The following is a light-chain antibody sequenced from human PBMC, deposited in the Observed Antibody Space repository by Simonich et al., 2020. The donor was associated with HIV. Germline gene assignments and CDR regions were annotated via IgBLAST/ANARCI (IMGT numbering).Light chain of an antibody. CDR1: SSDVGDYNY. CDR3: SSYTTSSTWV. V-gene: IGLV2-14*03. Sequence: QSALTQPASVSGSPGQSITISCTETSSDVGDYNYVSWYQQHPGKAPQLIIYDVNKRPSGVSNRFSGSKSGNTASLTLSGLQAEDEADYYCSSYTTSSTWVFGGGTKLTVL. CDR2: DVN. J-gene: IGLJ3*02.